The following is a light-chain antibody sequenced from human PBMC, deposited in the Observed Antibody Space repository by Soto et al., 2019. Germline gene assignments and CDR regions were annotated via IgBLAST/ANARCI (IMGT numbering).Light chain of an antibody. Sequence: DIQMTQSPSSLSASVGDRVSITCQASHHVNKYLTWYQQKPGKAPNLLIYDVSKLKTGVASRFSGSGSGTQFTLTITNLQPEDFATYYCQHHDVAPYTSGQGTRLDIK. J-gene: IGKJ2*01. CDR1: HHVNKY. CDR3: QHHDVAPYT. V-gene: IGKV1-33*01. CDR2: DVS.